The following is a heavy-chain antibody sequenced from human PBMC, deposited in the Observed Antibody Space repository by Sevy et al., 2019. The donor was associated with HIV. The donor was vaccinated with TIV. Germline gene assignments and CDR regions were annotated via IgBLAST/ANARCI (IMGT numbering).Heavy chain of an antibody. CDR3: ATKQGYPGDWFDP. CDR2: IYKGVST. J-gene: IGHJ5*02. CDR1: GGSVNSGVSY. V-gene: IGHV4-61*03. D-gene: IGHD1-1*01. Sequence: SETLSLTCSVSGGSVNSGVSYWSWIRQSPGKGLEWIAYIYKGVSTIYNPSLKSRVTISVDTSKNHFSLKLSSVTAADTAVYYCATKQGYPGDWFDPWGQGTPVTVSS.